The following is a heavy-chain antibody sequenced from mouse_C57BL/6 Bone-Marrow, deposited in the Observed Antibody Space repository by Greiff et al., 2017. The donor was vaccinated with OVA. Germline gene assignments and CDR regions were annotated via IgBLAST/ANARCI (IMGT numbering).Heavy chain of an antibody. J-gene: IGHJ1*03. CDR2: INPSSGYT. D-gene: IGHD1-1*01. Sequence: QVQLKESGAELARPGASVKMSCKASGYTFTSYTMHWVKQRPGQGLEWIGYINPSSGYTKYNQKFKDKATLTADKSSSTAYMQLSSLTSEDSAVYYCARSYYGSSYWCFDVWGTGTTVTVSA. CDR1: GYTFTSYT. V-gene: IGHV1-4*01. CDR3: ARSYYGSSYWCFDV.